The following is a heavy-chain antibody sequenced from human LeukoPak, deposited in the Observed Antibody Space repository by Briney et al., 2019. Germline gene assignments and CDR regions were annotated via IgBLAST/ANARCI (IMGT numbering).Heavy chain of an antibody. CDR3: ARDHGKATVTTYNWFDP. J-gene: IGHJ5*02. Sequence: PSETLSLTCAVYGGSFSGYYWSWIRQPPGKGLEWIGETNHSGSTNYNPSLKSRVTISVDTSKNQFSLKLSSVTAADTAVYYCARDHGKATVTTYNWFDPWGQGTLVTVSS. V-gene: IGHV4-34*01. CDR1: GGSFSGYY. D-gene: IGHD4-17*01. CDR2: TNHSGST.